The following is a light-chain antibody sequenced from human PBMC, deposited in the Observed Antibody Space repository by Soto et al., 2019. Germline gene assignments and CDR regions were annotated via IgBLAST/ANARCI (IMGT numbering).Light chain of an antibody. Sequence: QAVVTQEPSLTMSPGGTVTLTCGSNTGAVTTGHYPYWFQQKPGQAPRTLIYDTNNKHSWTPARFSGSLLGGKAALTLSGAQPEDEADYYCLLFYRGVGDFGGGTEVTVL. CDR2: DTN. V-gene: IGLV7-46*01. J-gene: IGLJ2*01. CDR3: LLFYRGVGD. CDR1: TGAVTTGHY.